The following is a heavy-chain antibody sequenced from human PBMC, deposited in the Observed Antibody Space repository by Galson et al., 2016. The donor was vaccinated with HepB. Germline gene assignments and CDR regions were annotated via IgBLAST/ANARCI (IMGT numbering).Heavy chain of an antibody. V-gene: IGHV3-21*01. CDR2: INDNSRYI. CDR3: ARFPSGYLEPDS. Sequence: SLRLSCAASGFVFSTHSMNWVRQAPGKGLEWVSSINDNSRYIFYADSVKGRFTISRDNAKNSLYLQLSSLRAEDTAVYYCARFPSGYLEPDSWGQGTLVTVSS. J-gene: IGHJ4*02. D-gene: IGHD3-22*01. CDR1: GFVFSTHS.